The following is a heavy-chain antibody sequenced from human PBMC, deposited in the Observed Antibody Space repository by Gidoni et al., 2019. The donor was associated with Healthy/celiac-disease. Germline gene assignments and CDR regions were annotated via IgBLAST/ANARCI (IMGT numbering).Heavy chain of an antibody. CDR3: ARVTSIAAAGTFWFDP. D-gene: IGHD6-13*01. V-gene: IGHV4-31*03. Sequence: QVQLQESGPGLVKPSQTLSLTCTVSGGSISSSGYYWSWIRQHPGQGLEWIGYIYYSGSTYYNPSLKSRVTISVDTSKNQFSLKLSSVTAADTAVYYCARVTSIAAAGTFWFDPWGQGTLVTVSS. J-gene: IGHJ5*02. CDR1: GGSISSSGYY. CDR2: IYYSGST.